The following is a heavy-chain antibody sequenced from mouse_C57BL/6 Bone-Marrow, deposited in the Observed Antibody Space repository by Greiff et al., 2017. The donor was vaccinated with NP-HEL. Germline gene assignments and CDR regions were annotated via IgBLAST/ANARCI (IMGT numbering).Heavy chain of an antibody. D-gene: IGHD1-1*01. CDR2: INPNNGGT. J-gene: IGHJ2*01. CDR3: ASDGYYGSYYFDY. V-gene: IGHV1-22*01. Sequence: EVQVVESGPELVKPGASVKMSCKASGYTFTDYNMHWVKQSHGKSLEWIGYINPNNGGTSYNQKFKGKATLTGNKYSSTAYMKLRSLPSENSAVYYCASDGYYGSYYFDYWGQGTTLTVSS. CDR1: GYTFTDYN.